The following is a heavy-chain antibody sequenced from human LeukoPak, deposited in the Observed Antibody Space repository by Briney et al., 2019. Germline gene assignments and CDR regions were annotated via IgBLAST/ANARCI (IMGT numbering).Heavy chain of an antibody. CDR3: ARWYSSSSRSRAFDI. CDR2: IYYSGST. CDR1: GGSISSYY. V-gene: IGHV4-59*01. J-gene: IGHJ3*02. D-gene: IGHD6-6*01. Sequence: SETLSLTCTVSGGSISSYYWSWIRQPPGKGLEWIGYIYYSGSTNYNPSLKSRVTISVDTSKNQFSLKLSSVTAADTAVYYCARWYSSSSRSRAFDIWGQGTMVTVSS.